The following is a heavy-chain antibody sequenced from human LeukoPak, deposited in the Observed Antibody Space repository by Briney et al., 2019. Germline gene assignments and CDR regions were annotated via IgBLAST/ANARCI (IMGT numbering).Heavy chain of an antibody. CDR2: ISGGGDTT. CDR3: ARDRIVGATFYMDV. J-gene: IGHJ6*03. Sequence: PGGSLRLSCSASGFSFSSYTMTWVRQAPGKGPEWVSIISGGGDTTFYTDSVKGRFTISRDNSKNTLYLQMNSLRAEDTAVYYCARDRIVGATFYMDVWGKGTTVTISS. V-gene: IGHV3-23*01. D-gene: IGHD1-26*01. CDR1: GFSFSSYT.